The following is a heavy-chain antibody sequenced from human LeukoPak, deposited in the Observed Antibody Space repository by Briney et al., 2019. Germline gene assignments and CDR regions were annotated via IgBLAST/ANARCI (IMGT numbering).Heavy chain of an antibody. Sequence: SETLSLTCTVSGGSISSSSYYWGWIRQPPGKGLEWIGSIYYSGSTYYNPSLKSRVTISVDTSKNQFSLKLSSVTAADTAVYYCARAPQWYPYDWGQGTLVTVSS. CDR1: GGSISSSSYY. CDR2: IYYSGST. D-gene: IGHD2-2*01. CDR3: ARAPQWYPYD. V-gene: IGHV4-39*07. J-gene: IGHJ4*02.